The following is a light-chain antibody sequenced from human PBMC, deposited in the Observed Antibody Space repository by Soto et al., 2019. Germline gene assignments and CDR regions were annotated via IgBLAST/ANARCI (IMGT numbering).Light chain of an antibody. Sequence: EIVITHCPATLSVSPGERATFSCRASQRVSSNLAWYQQKPGQAPRLLICGASTRATGIPARFSGSGCGTEFTLTISSLQSEDFEVYYCQQYNNWTPITFGQGTRLEI. V-gene: IGKV3-15*01. J-gene: IGKJ5*01. CDR1: QRVSSN. CDR3: QQYNNWTPIT. CDR2: GAS.